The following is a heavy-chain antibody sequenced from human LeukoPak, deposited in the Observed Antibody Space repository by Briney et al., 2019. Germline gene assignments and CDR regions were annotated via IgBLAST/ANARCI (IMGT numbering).Heavy chain of an antibody. V-gene: IGHV4-59*01. Sequence: PSETLSLTCTVSGGSLSSYHWSWNRQPPGKGLGWIGFFYYSGSTNYNPSLKSRVTISIDTSKNQFSLKLSSVTAADTAAYYCARAPYGSATNNYYMDVWGKGTTVTVSS. CDR1: GGSLSSYH. D-gene: IGHD3-10*01. CDR2: FYYSGST. J-gene: IGHJ6*03. CDR3: ARAPYGSATNNYYMDV.